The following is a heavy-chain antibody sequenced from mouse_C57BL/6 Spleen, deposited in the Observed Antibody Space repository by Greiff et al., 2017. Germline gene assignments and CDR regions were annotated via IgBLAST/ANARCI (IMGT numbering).Heavy chain of an antibody. D-gene: IGHD1-1*01. J-gene: IGHJ4*01. CDR3: THYGSSPYYAMDY. CDR1: GFNIKDYY. V-gene: IGHV14-1*01. Sequence: EVQLQESGAELVRPGASVKLSCTASGFNIKDYYMHWVKQRPEQGLEWIGRIDPEDGDTEYAPKFQGKATMTADTSSNTAYLQLSSLTSEDTAVYYCTHYGSSPYYAMDYWGQGTSVTVSS. CDR2: IDPEDGDT.